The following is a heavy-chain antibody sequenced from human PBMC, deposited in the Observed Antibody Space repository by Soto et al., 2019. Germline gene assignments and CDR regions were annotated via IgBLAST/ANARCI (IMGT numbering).Heavy chain of an antibody. Sequence: QVQLVESGGGVVQPGRSLRLSCAASGFTFSSYGMHWVRQAPGKGLEWVAVISYGGSNKYYADSVKGRFTISRDNSKNTLYRQMNSLRAEDTAVYYCAKDTTYNCSGGSCKWGQGTLVTVSS. J-gene: IGHJ4*02. CDR3: AKDTTYNCSGGSCK. V-gene: IGHV3-30*18. CDR2: ISYGGSNK. CDR1: GFTFSSYG. D-gene: IGHD2-15*01.